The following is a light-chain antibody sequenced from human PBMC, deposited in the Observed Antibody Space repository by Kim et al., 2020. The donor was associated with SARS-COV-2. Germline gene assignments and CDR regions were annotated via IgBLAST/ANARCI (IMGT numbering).Light chain of an antibody. J-gene: IGLJ2*01. CDR1: SLRSYY. V-gene: IGLV3-19*01. Sequence: GQTVRITCQGDSLRSYYASWYQQKPGQAPVLVIYGKNNRPSGIPDRFSGSSSGNTASLTITGAQAEDEADYYCNSRDSSGNHPVVFGGGTKLTVL. CDR3: NSRDSSGNHPVV. CDR2: GKN.